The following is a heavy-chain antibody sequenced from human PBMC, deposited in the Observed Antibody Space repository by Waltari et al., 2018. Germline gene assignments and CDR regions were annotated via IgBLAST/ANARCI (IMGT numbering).Heavy chain of an antibody. CDR1: W. CDR2: KKLDGSEK. Sequence: WRCGVRRARGKGLEWVANKKLDGSEKYYVDSVKCRFTISRDNAKNSLYLQMNSLRAEDTAVYYCARGGGIAAAANYWGQGTLVTVSS. V-gene: IGHV3-7*03. J-gene: IGHJ4*02. D-gene: IGHD6-13*01. CDR3: ARGGGIAAAANY.